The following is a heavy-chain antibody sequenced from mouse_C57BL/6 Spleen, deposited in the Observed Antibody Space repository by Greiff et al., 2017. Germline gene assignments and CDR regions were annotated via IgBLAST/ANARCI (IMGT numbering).Heavy chain of an antibody. CDR2: INPNNGGT. CDR3: ARSDYGNYNY. V-gene: IGHV1-18*01. CDR1: GYTFTDYN. J-gene: IGHJ2*01. Sequence: VQLKESGPELVKPGASVKIPCKASGYTFTDYNMDWVKQSHGKSLEWIGDINPNNGGTIYNQKFKGKATLTVDKSSSTAYMELRSLTSEDTAVYYCARSDYGNYNYWGQGTTLTVSS. D-gene: IGHD2-1*01.